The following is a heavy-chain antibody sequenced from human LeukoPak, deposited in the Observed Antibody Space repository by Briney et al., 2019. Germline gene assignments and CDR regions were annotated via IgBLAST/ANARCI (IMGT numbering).Heavy chain of an antibody. D-gene: IGHD3-22*01. CDR2: INSDGSST. J-gene: IGHJ5*02. Sequence: GGSLRLSCAASGFTFDDYAIHWVRQAPGKGLVWVSRINSDGSSTSYADSVKGRFTISRDNAKNTLYLQMNSLRAEDTAVYYCARDYYYDSSGYNPYNWFDPWGQGTLVTVSS. CDR3: ARDYYYDSSGYNPYNWFDP. CDR1: GFTFDDYA. V-gene: IGHV3-74*01.